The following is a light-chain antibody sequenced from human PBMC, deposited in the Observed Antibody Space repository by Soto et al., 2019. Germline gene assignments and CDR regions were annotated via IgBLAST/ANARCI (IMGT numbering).Light chain of an antibody. CDR1: QSVSSN. J-gene: IGKJ1*01. CDR2: GAS. Sequence: EIVMTQSTATLSVSPGERATLSCRASQSVSSNLAWYQQKPGQAPRLLIYGASTRATGIPARFSGSGSGTEFTLTISSLQSEDFATYYCQQYETFSGTFGPGTKVDI. CDR3: QQYETFSGT. V-gene: IGKV3-15*01.